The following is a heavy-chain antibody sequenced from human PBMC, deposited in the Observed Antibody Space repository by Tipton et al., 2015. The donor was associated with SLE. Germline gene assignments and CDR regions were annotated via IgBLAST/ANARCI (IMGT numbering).Heavy chain of an antibody. V-gene: IGHV3-21*01. CDR2: ISATSTST. Sequence: GSLRLSCAASGFNFNIYSMNWVRQAPGKGLEWVSSISATSTSTYYAASVKGRFTISRDNARKSLYLQMDSLRVEDTALYYCARPGGYQVLSQNWFDSWGQGTLVTVSS. J-gene: IGHJ5*01. CDR3: ARPGGYQVLSQNWFDS. D-gene: IGHD2-2*01. CDR1: GFNFNIYS.